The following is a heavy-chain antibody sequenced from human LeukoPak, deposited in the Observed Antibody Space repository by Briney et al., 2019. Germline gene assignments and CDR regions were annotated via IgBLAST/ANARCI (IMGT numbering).Heavy chain of an antibody. J-gene: IGHJ4*02. Sequence: PSETLSLTCAVYGGSFSGYYWSWIRQPPGKGLEWIGEINHSGSTNYNPSLKSRVTISVDTSKNQFSLKLSSVTAADTAVYYCARVHYYDSSGYYHWGQGTLVTVSS. V-gene: IGHV4-34*01. CDR2: INHSGST. D-gene: IGHD3-22*01. CDR3: ARVHYYDSSGYYH. CDR1: GGSFSGYY.